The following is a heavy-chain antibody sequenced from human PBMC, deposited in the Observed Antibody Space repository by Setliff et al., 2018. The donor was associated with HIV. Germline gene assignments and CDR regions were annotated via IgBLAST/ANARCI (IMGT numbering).Heavy chain of an antibody. V-gene: IGHV1-69*05. J-gene: IGHJ4*02. D-gene: IGHD5-12*01. Sequence: SVKVSCKASGYTFTTYYMHWVRQAPGQGLEWMGIIIPIFGTANYAQKFQGRVTITTDESTSTAYMELSSLRSEDTAVYYCARGPGIVATADDYFDYWGQGTLVTVSS. CDR3: ARGPGIVATADDYFDY. CDR2: IIPIFGTA. CDR1: GYTFTTYY.